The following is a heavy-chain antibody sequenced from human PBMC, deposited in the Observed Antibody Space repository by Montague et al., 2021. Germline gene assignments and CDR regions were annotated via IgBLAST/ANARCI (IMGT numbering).Heavy chain of an antibody. CDR2: IYYSGST. D-gene: IGHD3-22*01. CDR1: GGSIRSSIYY. V-gene: IGHV4-39*07. Sequence: SETLPLTCTVSGGSIRSSIYYWAWIRQPPGKGLEWIGSIYYSGSTYYNTSLRSRVTMSADTSKNQVSLKVNSVTAADTAVYYCARQGFYESGGFFIWGLGTLVTVSS. CDR3: ARQGFYESGGFFI. J-gene: IGHJ4*02.